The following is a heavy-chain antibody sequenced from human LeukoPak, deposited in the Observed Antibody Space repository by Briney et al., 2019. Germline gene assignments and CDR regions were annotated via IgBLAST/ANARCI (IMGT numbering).Heavy chain of an antibody. CDR3: AKDVPVVVVSAKSRDAFDI. V-gene: IGHV3-23*01. J-gene: IGHJ3*02. D-gene: IGHD2-15*01. CDR1: GFTFNTYT. Sequence: GGSLRLSCASSGFTFNTYTLNWVRQAPGKGLEWVSAISGSGGNTHYADSVMGRFSISRDNSKNTLYLQMNSLRVEDTAVYYCAKDVPVVVVSAKSRDAFDIWGQGTMVIVSS. CDR2: ISGSGGNT.